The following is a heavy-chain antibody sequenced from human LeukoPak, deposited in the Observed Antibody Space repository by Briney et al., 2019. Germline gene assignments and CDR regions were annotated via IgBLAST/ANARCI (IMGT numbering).Heavy chain of an antibody. D-gene: IGHD3-22*01. Sequence: VASVKVSCKASGYTFTGYYMHWVRQAPGQGLEWMGWINPNSGGTNYAQKFQGRVTMTRDTSISKAYMELSRLRSDDTAVYYCARGSHITMIVVVTPPGVWGQGTMVTVSS. J-gene: IGHJ3*01. CDR3: ARGSHITMIVVVTPPGV. CDR1: GYTFTGYY. CDR2: INPNSGGT. V-gene: IGHV1-2*02.